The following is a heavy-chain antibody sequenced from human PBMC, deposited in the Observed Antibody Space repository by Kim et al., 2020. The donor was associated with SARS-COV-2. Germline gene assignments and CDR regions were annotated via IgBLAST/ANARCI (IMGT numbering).Heavy chain of an antibody. CDR3: AKGGSTTGDYGEGFLDY. Sequence: GGSLRLSCAASGFTFSSYGMHWVRQAPGKGLEWVAVISYDGSNKYYADSVKGRFTISRDNSKNTLYLQMNSLRAEDTAVYYCAKGGSTTGDYGEGFLDYWGQGTLVTVSS. V-gene: IGHV3-30*18. CDR2: ISYDGSNK. CDR1: GFTFSSYG. D-gene: IGHD4-17*01. J-gene: IGHJ4*02.